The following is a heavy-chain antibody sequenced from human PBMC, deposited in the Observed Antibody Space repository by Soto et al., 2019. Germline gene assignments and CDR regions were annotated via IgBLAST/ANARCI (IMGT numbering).Heavy chain of an antibody. CDR3: ARRALTTSYYGLDV. Sequence: PGGSLRLSCAASGFTLSTYEMNWARQAPGKGLEWVSYISSSGTNIYYADSVKGRFTISRDNAKDSLYLQMNSLRAEDTAVYYCARRALTTSYYGLDVWGQGTTVTVSS. CDR2: ISSSGTNI. J-gene: IGHJ6*02. V-gene: IGHV3-48*03. D-gene: IGHD3-3*02. CDR1: GFTLSTYE.